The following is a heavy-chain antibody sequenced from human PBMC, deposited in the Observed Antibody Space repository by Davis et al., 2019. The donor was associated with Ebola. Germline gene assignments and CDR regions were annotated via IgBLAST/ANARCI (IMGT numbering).Heavy chain of an antibody. CDR2: ISGGGTST. D-gene: IGHD2-15*01. Sequence: PGGSLRLSCAASGFIFSSYPMSWVRQAPGKGLEWVSGISGGGTSTFYADSVKGRFTISRDNSKNTLYLQMNSLRVEDMALYYCAKSPPLVVVAATLFDYWGQGTLVTVSS. CDR3: AKSPPLVVVAATLFDY. CDR1: GFIFSSYP. V-gene: IGHV3-23*01. J-gene: IGHJ4*02.